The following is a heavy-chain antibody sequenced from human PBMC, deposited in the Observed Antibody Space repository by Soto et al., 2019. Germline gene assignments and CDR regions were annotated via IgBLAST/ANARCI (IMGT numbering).Heavy chain of an antibody. Sequence: ASVKVSCKASGGTFSSYAISWVRQAPGQGLEWMGGIIPIFGTANYAQKFQGRVTITADESTSNAYMELSSLRSEDTAVYYCAGSPKHYDSSGYYPSWGQGTLVTVSS. CDR1: GGTFSSYA. CDR2: IIPIFGTA. D-gene: IGHD3-22*01. CDR3: AGSPKHYDSSGYYPS. J-gene: IGHJ4*02. V-gene: IGHV1-69*13.